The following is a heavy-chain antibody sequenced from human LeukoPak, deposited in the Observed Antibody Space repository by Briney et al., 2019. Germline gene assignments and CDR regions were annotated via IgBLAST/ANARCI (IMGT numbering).Heavy chain of an antibody. CDR2: INPSGGST. D-gene: IGHD5-24*01. Sequence: ASVRVSCKASGYTFTSYYMHWVRQAPGQGLEWMGIINPSGGSTSYAQRFQGRVTMTRDTSTSTVYMELSSLRSEDTAVYYCARAVDGYNPNDAFDIWGQGTMVTVSS. V-gene: IGHV1-46*01. J-gene: IGHJ3*02. CDR1: GYTFTSYY. CDR3: ARAVDGYNPNDAFDI.